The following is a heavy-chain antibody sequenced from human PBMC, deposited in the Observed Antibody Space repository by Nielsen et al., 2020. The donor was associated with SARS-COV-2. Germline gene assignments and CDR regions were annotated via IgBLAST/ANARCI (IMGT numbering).Heavy chain of an antibody. J-gene: IGHJ6*03. CDR1: GFTFSSYG. D-gene: IGHD2/OR15-2a*01. CDR2: ISYDGSNK. CDR3: GRSQYNYYYMDV. V-gene: IGHV3-30*03. Sequence: GGSLRLSCAASGFTFSSYGMHWVRQAPGKGLEWVAVISYDGSNKYYADSVKGRFTISRDNSKNTLYLQMNSLRAEDTAVYYCGRSQYNYYYMDVWAKGTTVTVSS.